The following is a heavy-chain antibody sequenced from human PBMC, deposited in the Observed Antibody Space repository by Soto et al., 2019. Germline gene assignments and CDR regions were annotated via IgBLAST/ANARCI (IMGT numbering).Heavy chain of an antibody. D-gene: IGHD2-15*01. J-gene: IGHJ3*02. Sequence: ASVKVSCKASGYTFTSYYIHWVRQAPGQGLEWMGIINPSGGSTSYAQKFQGRVTMTRDTSTSTVYMELSSLRSEDTAVYYCARAYCSGGSCYSVFSFDAFDIWGQGTMVTVSS. V-gene: IGHV1-46*03. CDR1: GYTFTSYY. CDR2: INPSGGST. CDR3: ARAYCSGGSCYSVFSFDAFDI.